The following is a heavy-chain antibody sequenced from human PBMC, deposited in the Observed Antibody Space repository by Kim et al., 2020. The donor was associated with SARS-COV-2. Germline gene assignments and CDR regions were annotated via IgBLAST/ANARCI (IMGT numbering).Heavy chain of an antibody. CDR2: IYHSGST. Sequence: SETLSLTCAVSGGSISSDNYSWSWIRQPPGKGLEWIGYIYHSGSTYYNSSLKSRVTISVDRSKNQFSLKLSSVTAADTAVYYCARIVRGPPNVFDIWGQGTMVTVSS. V-gene: IGHV4-30-2*01. CDR1: GGSISSDNYS. J-gene: IGHJ3*02. D-gene: IGHD3-10*01. CDR3: ARIVRGPPNVFDI.